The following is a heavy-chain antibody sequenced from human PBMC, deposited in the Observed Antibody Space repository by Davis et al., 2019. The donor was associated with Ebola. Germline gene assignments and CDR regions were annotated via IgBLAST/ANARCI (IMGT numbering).Heavy chain of an antibody. V-gene: IGHV3-9*01. J-gene: IGHJ6*02. Sequence: PGGSLRLSCTVSGGSITSYYWSWVRQAPGKGLEWVSGISWNSGSIGYADSVKGRFTISRDNAKNSLYLQMNSLRAEDTALYYCAKDTGSYGFYGMDVWGQGTTVTVSS. D-gene: IGHD5-18*01. CDR3: AKDTGSYGFYGMDV. CDR1: GGSITSYY. CDR2: ISWNSGSI.